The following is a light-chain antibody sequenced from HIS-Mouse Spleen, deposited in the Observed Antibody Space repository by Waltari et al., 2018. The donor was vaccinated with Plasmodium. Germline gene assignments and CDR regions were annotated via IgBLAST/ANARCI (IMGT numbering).Light chain of an antibody. J-gene: IGKJ4*01. CDR2: AAS. CDR3: QHYYSYPLT. CDR1: QGISSY. V-gene: IGKV1-8*01. Sequence: AIRMTQSPSSFSASTGDRVTITCRASQGISSYLAWYQQKPGKAPKLLIYAASTLQSGVPSRFSGSGSGTDFTLTISCLQSEDFATYYCQHYYSYPLTFGGGTNVEIK.